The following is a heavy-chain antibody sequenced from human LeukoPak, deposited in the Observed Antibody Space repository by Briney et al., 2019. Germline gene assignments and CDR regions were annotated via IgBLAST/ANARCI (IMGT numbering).Heavy chain of an antibody. D-gene: IGHD3-10*01. J-gene: IGHJ6*03. CDR1: GGSIGSYY. V-gene: IGHV4-59*01. Sequence: PSETLSLTCTVSGGSIGSYYWSWIRQPPGKGLEWIGYIYYSGSTNYNPSLKSRVTISVDTSKNQFSLKLSSVTAADTAVYYCAREVRWFGEFYYYYYMDVWGKGTTVTISS. CDR2: IYYSGST. CDR3: AREVRWFGEFYYYYYMDV.